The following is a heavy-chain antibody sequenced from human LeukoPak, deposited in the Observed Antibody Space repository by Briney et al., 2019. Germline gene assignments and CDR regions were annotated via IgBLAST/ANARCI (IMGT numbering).Heavy chain of an antibody. CDR2: ISYDGSNK. V-gene: IGHV3-30*04. D-gene: IGHD2-21*01. CDR3: ARTPRRLAWNYYYYMDV. CDR1: GFTFSSYA. J-gene: IGHJ6*03. Sequence: PGRSLRLSCAASGFTFSSYAMHWVRQAPGKGLEWVAVISYDGSNKYYADSVKGRFTISRDNSKNTLYLQMYSLRAEDTAVYYCARTPRRLAWNYYYYMDVWGKGTTVTVSS.